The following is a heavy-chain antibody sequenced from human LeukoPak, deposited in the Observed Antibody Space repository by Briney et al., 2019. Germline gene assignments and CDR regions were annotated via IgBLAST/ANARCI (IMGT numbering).Heavy chain of an antibody. V-gene: IGHV1-2*02. CDR2: IDPSSGVP. CDR1: GYTFTGQF. D-gene: IGHD6-19*01. J-gene: IGHJ4*02. Sequence: GASVKVSCKASGYTFTGQFIHWLRQAPGEGLEWMGWIDPSSGVPHYAQKFQDTVTLTRDTSTGTAYMELHRLRSDDTAVYYCARSGFSTGFYLDFWGQGTLISVSS. CDR3: ARSGFSTGFYLDF.